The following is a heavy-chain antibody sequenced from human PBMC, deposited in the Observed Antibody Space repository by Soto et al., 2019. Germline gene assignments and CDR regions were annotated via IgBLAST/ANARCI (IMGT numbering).Heavy chain of an antibody. CDR3: ARSATVTTYFEN. CDR2: ISYDGSDR. V-gene: IGHV3-30-3*01. Sequence: QVHLVESGGGVVQPGRSLRLSCAASGFTFSSYGIHWVRQAPGKGLEWVTFISYDGSDRYYADSVKGRFTISRDNSKYTVYLPMDSLTIEDTAVYHCARSATVTTYFENWGQGTLVTVSS. CDR1: GFTFSSYG. D-gene: IGHD4-17*01. J-gene: IGHJ4*02.